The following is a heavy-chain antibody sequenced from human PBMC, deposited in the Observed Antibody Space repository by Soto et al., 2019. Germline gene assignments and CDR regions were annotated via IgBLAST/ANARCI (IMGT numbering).Heavy chain of an antibody. V-gene: IGHV1-2*04. CDR1: GYTFTGYY. D-gene: IGHD1-20*01. CDR2: INPNSGGT. CDR3: ARGHNWNYYYYGMDV. Sequence: GPSVKVSCKASGYTFTGYYMHWVRQAPGQGLEWMGWINPNSGGTNYAQKFQGWVTMTRDTSISTAYMELSRLRSDDTAVYYCARGHNWNYYYYGMDVWGQGTTVTVSS. J-gene: IGHJ6*02.